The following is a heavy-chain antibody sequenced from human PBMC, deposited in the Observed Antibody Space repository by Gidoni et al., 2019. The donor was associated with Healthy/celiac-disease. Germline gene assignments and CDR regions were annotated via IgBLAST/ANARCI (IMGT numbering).Heavy chain of an antibody. D-gene: IGHD6-6*01. J-gene: IGHJ4*02. CDR2: ISWNSGSI. CDR1: GFTFDDYA. V-gene: IGHV3-9*01. Sequence: EVQLVESGGGLVQPGRSLRLSCAASGFTFDDYAMHWVRQAPGKGLGWVSGISWNSGSIGYADSVKGRFTISRDNAKNSLYLQMNSLRAEDTALYYCARASIAARSFDYWGQGTLVTVSS. CDR3: ARASIAARSFDY.